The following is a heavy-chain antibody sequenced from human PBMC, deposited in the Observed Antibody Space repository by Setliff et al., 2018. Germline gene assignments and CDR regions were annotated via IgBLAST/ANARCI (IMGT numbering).Heavy chain of an antibody. CDR2: IDPNSGDT. D-gene: IGHD4-17*01. CDR1: GYTFGAHY. CDR3: ARSRLYGGWFDP. Sequence: ASVKVSCKASGYTFGAHYIHWVRQAPGQGFEWMGWIDPNSGDTNYAQNFQGRVTMTRDTSINTVYMELSRLRSDDTAVYSCARSRLYGGWFDPWGQGTLVTVSS. J-gene: IGHJ5*02. V-gene: IGHV1-2*02.